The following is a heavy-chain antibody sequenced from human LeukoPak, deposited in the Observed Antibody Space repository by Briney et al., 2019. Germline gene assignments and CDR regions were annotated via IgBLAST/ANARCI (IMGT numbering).Heavy chain of an antibody. Sequence: SETLSLTCTVSGGSISSYYWSWIRQPPGKGLEWIGYIYYSGSTNYNPSLKSRVTISVDTSKNQFSLKLSPVTAADTAVYYCARARSYDFWSGLDAFDIWGQGTMVTVSS. CDR2: IYYSGST. D-gene: IGHD3-3*01. CDR3: ARARSYDFWSGLDAFDI. J-gene: IGHJ3*02. V-gene: IGHV4-59*01. CDR1: GGSISSYY.